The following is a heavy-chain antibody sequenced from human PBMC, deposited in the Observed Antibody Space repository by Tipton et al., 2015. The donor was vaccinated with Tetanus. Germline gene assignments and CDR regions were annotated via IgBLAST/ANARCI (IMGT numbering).Heavy chain of an antibody. J-gene: IGHJ4*02. Sequence: TLSLTCTVSGSSITSTTHYWGWIRQAPGKGLEWIGIIYYSGSTYYNASLRSRVTISVDTSKNQFSLQLRSVTAADTAVYYCARLREIVRRSGWAFDYWGQGILVSVAS. CDR2: IYYSGST. CDR1: GSSITSTTHY. D-gene: IGHD5-12*01. CDR3: ARLREIVRRSGWAFDY. V-gene: IGHV4-39*01.